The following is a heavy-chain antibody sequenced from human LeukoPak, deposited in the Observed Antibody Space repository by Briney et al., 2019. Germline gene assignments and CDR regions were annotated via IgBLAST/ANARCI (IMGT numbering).Heavy chain of an antibody. V-gene: IGHV3-23*01. J-gene: IGHJ4*02. CDR2: ISGSGGST. CDR3: GKENSYGPHFDH. CDR1: GFTFSSYA. Sequence: GGSLRLSCAVSGFTFSSYAMSWVRQAPGKGLEWVSAISGSGGSTYYADSVKGRFTISRDNSKNTLYLQMNSLRAEDTAVYYLGKENSYGPHFDHWGQGNPVTVFS. D-gene: IGHD5-18*01.